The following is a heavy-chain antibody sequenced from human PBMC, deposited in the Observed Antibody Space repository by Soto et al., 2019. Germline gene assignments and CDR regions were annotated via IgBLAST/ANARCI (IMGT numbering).Heavy chain of an antibody. CDR2: ISGSGGTT. V-gene: IGHV3-23*01. CDR1: GFTFSNYA. J-gene: IGHJ4*02. D-gene: IGHD5-12*01. CDR3: ARGRYGGNAAVSSVDF. Sequence: EVQLLESGGGLVQPGGSLRLSCAASGFTFSNYAMSWVRQAPGKGLEWVSAISGSGGTTYYADSVKGRFTISRYNSKNTLYLQMNSLRAEDTAVYYCARGRYGGNAAVSSVDFWGQGTLVTVSS.